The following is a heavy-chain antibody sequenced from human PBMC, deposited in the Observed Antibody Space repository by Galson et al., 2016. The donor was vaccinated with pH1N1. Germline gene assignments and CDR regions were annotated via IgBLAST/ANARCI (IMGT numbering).Heavy chain of an antibody. CDR3: ARDLWAPGCGSTSCSHLDS. CDR1: GGSIGQHY. D-gene: IGHD2-2*01. J-gene: IGHJ4*02. CDR2: IKKDGSLQ. V-gene: IGHV3-33*05. Sequence: LSLTCAVSGGSIGQHYLNWIRQAPGKGLEWLAVIKKDGSLQYYAESVKGRFSIYKDDSKSTPYLQMNSLRVDDTAVYYCARDLWAPGCGSTSCSHLDSWGQGTRVTVSS.